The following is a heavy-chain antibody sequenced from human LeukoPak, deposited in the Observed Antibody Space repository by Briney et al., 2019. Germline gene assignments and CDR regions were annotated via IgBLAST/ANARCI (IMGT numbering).Heavy chain of an antibody. CDR1: GGSFSGYY. CDR2: IYSGGST. J-gene: IGHJ4*02. CDR3: ARGGLGYCSSTSCFDY. Sequence: ETLSLTCAVYGGSFSGYYMSWVRQAPGQGLEWVSVIYSGGSTYYADSVKGRFTISRDNSKNTLYLQMNSLRAEDTAVYYCARGGLGYCSSTSCFDYWGQGTLVTVS. V-gene: IGHV3-66*01. D-gene: IGHD2-2*01.